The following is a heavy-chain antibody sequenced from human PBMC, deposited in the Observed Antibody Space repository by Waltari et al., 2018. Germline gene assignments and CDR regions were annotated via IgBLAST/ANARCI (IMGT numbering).Heavy chain of an antibody. CDR2: IYHEGTT. V-gene: IGHV4-38-2*01. J-gene: IGHJ4*02. Sequence: QVQLQESGPGLLRASETLSLTCDVPNYAINSGFYWGWVRQPPGKGLEWIATIYHEGTTFYNPSLKSRVTTSMDTSKNQFSLTLRSVTAADTAVYYCTRQVLGYCTSAACRRLESWGQGILVTVSS. D-gene: IGHD2-2*03. CDR3: TRQVLGYCTSAACRRLES. CDR1: NYAINSGFY.